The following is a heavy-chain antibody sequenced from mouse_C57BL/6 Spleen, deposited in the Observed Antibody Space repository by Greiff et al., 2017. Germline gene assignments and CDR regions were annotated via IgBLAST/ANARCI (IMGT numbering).Heavy chain of an antibody. CDR2: IFPGSGST. V-gene: IGHV1-9*01. CDR3: ARPMYEFDVKGAMDY. CDR1: GYTFTGYW. D-gene: IGHD2-4*01. J-gene: IGHJ4*01. Sequence: VQLMESGAELMKPGASVKLSCKASGYTFTGYWIEWVKQRPGQGLEWIGVIFPGSGSTNYNEKFKGKATLTAEKSSSTAYMQLSSLTTEDSAVYYCARPMYEFDVKGAMDYWGQGTTLTVSS.